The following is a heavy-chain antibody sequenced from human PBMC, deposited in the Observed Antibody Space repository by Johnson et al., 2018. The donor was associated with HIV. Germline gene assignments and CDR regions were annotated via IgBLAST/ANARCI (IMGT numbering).Heavy chain of an antibody. CDR1: GFTFSSYG. Sequence: MLLVESGGGLVQPGGSLRLSCAASGFTFSSYGMSWVRQAPGKGLEWVSTISGSGGSTYYADSVKGQFTISRDNSKNTLYLQMNSLRAEDTAVYYCARARTVVIARPDAFDIWGQGTMVTVSS. V-gene: IGHV3-23*04. CDR3: ARARTVVIARPDAFDI. CDR2: ISGSGGST. D-gene: IGHD2-21*01. J-gene: IGHJ3*02.